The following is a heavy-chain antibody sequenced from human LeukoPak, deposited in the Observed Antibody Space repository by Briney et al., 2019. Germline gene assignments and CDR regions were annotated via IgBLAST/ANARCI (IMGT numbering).Heavy chain of an antibody. D-gene: IGHD2-15*01. CDR1: GGSISSYY. J-gene: IGHJ3*02. CDR2: IYYSGST. CDR3: ARQGCSGGSCYSPDTRYAFDI. Sequence: SETLSLTCTVSGGSISSYYWSWIRQPPGKGLEWIGYIYYSGSTKYNPSLKSRVTISVDTSKNQFSLKLSSVTASDTAVYYCARQGCSGGSCYSPDTRYAFDIWGQGTMVTVSS. V-gene: IGHV4-59*08.